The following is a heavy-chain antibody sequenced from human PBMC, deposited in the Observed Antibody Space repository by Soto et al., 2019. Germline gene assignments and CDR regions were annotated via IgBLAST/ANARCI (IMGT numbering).Heavy chain of an antibody. D-gene: IGHD3-22*01. CDR3: ARGVFYYYGSSGYSPDY. J-gene: IGHJ4*02. Sequence: QVQLVESGGGVVQPGRSLRLSCEGSGFTSSSYVMHWVRQAPGKGLEWVALISFDGSKKNYADSVKGRFTISRDNSKNMMYLQRNSLRSEDTAVYYCARGVFYYYGSSGYSPDYWGQGTLVTVSS. CDR2: ISFDGSKK. V-gene: IGHV3-30-3*01. CDR1: GFTSSSYV.